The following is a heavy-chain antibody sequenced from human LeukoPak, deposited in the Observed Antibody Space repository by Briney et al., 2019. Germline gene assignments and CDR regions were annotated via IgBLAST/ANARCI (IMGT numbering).Heavy chain of an antibody. J-gene: IGHJ1*01. Sequence: GGSLRLSCAASGFTFSSYWMSWVRQAPGKGLEWVANIRQDGSEKYYVDSVKGRLTISRDNAKNSLYLQMNSLRAEDTAVYYSSLEGSSWYRYFQHWGQGTLVTVSS. CDR1: GFTFSSYW. V-gene: IGHV3-7*05. D-gene: IGHD6-13*01. CDR3: SLEGSSWYRYFQH. CDR2: IRQDGSEK.